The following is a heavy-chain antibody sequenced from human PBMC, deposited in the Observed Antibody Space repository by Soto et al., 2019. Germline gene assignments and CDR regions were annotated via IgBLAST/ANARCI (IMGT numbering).Heavy chain of an antibody. V-gene: IGHV1-3*01. CDR3: ARVPAFPRYYYDSSGYYPYYFDY. CDR2: INAGNGNT. J-gene: IGHJ4*02. Sequence: ASVKVSCKASGYTFTSYAMHWVRQAPGQRXEWMGWINAGNGNTKYSQKFQGRVTITRDTSASTAYMELSSLRSEDTAVYYCARVPAFPRYYYDSSGYYPYYFDYWGQGTLVTVSA. D-gene: IGHD3-22*01. CDR1: GYTFTSYA.